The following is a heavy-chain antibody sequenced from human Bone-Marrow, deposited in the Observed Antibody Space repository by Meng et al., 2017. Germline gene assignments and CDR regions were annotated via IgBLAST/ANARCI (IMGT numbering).Heavy chain of an antibody. Sequence: ASVKVSCKASGYTFTDYDMHWVRQATGQGLEWMGWMNPNSGNTGYAQKFQGRVTITRNTSISTAYMELSRLRSDDTAVYYCASLGGITFGGVIDYWGQGTLVTVSS. CDR1: GYTFTDYD. J-gene: IGHJ4*02. D-gene: IGHD3-16*01. CDR3: ASLGGITFGGVIDY. CDR2: MNPNSGNT. V-gene: IGHV1-8*03.